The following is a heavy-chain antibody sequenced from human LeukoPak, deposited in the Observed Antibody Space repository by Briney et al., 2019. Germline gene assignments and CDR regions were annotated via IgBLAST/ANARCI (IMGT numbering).Heavy chain of an antibody. Sequence: GESLRLSCAASGVTLSDHHVDWVRQAPGKGLEWVGRTRDRARSYRTQYAASVDGRFTISRDDSKNAVYLQMNSLKTEDTAVYCCARDGGEGDNSAFDIWGQGTVVTVSS. V-gene: IGHV3-72*01. CDR3: ARDGGEGDNSAFDI. CDR1: GVTLSDHH. D-gene: IGHD3-16*01. J-gene: IGHJ3*02. CDR2: TRDRARSYRT.